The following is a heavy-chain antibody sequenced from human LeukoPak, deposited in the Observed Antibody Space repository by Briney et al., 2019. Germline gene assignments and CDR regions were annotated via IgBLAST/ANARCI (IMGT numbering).Heavy chain of an antibody. V-gene: IGHV4-34*01. D-gene: IGHD2-2*01. CDR1: GRSLYCYY. CDR3: ARGGDKYQLLRIAGAYDY. J-gene: IGHJ4*02. Sequence: SEPLTLLCGVCGRSLYCYYWRWLRDPTGKGVEGVGEINHSGSTNYNPSLKSRLTISVATSKNQFSLKLSSVTAADTAVYYCARGGDKYQLLRIAGAYDYSGQGTLVSVSS. CDR2: INHSGST.